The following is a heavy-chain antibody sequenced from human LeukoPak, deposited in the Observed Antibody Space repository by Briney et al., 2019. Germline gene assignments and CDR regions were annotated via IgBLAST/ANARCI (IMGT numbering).Heavy chain of an antibody. CDR1: GGSLSSYY. CDR2: IYYDGST. J-gene: IGHJ6*03. Sequence: PSETLSLTCTVSGGSLSSYYWSWIRQSPGKGLEWIGYIYYDGSTNYNPSLRGRVTISVDTPKNQFSLKLSSVTAAETAVYYCAREGRYRYGYNEYHLYMDIWGKGTTVTVSS. CDR3: AREGRYRYGYNEYHLYMDI. D-gene: IGHD5-18*01. V-gene: IGHV4-59*12.